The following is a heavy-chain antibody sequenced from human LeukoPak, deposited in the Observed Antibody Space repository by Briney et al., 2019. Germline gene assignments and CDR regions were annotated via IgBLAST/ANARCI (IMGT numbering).Heavy chain of an antibody. Sequence: GGSLRLSCAASGFTFSSYSMNWVRQAPGKGLEWVSFISSSSSYIYYADSVKGRFTISRDNAKNSLYLQMNSLRAEDTAVYYCARDSYYDSSGYPYWGQGTLVTVSS. CDR3: ARDSYYDSSGYPY. V-gene: IGHV3-21*01. J-gene: IGHJ4*02. CDR1: GFTFSSYS. CDR2: ISSSSSYI. D-gene: IGHD3-22*01.